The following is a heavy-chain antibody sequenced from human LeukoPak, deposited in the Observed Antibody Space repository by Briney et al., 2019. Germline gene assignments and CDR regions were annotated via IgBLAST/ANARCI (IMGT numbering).Heavy chain of an antibody. CDR3: AKDYCGGDCYSGWYFDL. CDR2: ISYNSDTI. D-gene: IGHD2-21*02. J-gene: IGHJ2*01. V-gene: IGHV3-9*01. Sequence: GGSLRLSCAASGFTFDDYAMHWVRQAPGKGLEWVSGISYNSDTIAYADSVKGRFTISRDNAKNALYLQMNSLRVEDKALYYCAKDYCGGDCYSGWYFDLWGRGTLVTVSS. CDR1: GFTFDDYA.